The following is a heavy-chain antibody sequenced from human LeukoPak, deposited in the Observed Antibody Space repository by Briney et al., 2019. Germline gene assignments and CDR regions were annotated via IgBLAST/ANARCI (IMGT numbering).Heavy chain of an antibody. J-gene: IGHJ4*02. CDR3: ARGVGKWELLPFDY. D-gene: IGHD1-26*01. Sequence: GGSLRLSCAASGFTFDDYGMSWVRQAPGKGLEWVSGINWNGGSTGYADSVKGRFTISRDNAKNSLYLQMNSLRAEDTALYYCARGVGKWELLPFDYWGQGTLVTVSS. CDR1: GFTFDDYG. V-gene: IGHV3-20*04. CDR2: INWNGGST.